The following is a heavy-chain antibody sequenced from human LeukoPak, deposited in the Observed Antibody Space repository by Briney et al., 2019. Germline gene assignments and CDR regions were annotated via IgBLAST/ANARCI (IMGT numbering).Heavy chain of an antibody. D-gene: IGHD4-17*01. Sequence: GGSLRLSCAASGFTFSSYGMHWVRQAPGKGLEWVAFIRYDGSNKYYADSVKGRFTISRDNSKNTLYLQMNSLRAEDTAVYYCAKVTGDYVALYYYYYYMDVWGKGTTVTISS. CDR2: IRYDGSNK. CDR1: GFTFSSYG. CDR3: AKVTGDYVALYYYYYYMDV. V-gene: IGHV3-30*02. J-gene: IGHJ6*03.